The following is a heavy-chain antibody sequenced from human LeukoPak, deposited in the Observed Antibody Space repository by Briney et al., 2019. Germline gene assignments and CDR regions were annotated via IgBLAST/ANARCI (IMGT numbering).Heavy chain of an antibody. J-gene: IGHJ4*02. V-gene: IGHV3-7*01. CDR1: GFTSRSYW. CDR2: IKQDGSEI. D-gene: IGHD3-10*01. Sequence: GGSLRLSCAASGFTSRSYWMSWVRQAPGKGLGWVANIKQDGSEIYYVDSVKGRFTISRDNAKNSLYLQMNSLRAEDTAVYYCARLDNDGFFDYWGQGTLVTVSS. CDR3: ARLDNDGFFDY.